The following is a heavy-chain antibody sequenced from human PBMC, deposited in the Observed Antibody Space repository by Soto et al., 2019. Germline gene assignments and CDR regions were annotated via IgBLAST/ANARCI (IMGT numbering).Heavy chain of an antibody. J-gene: IGHJ4*02. D-gene: IGHD3-10*01. CDR1: GDSVSSNSAA. Sequence: SETLSLTCAISGDSVSSNSAAWNWIRQSPSRGLEWLGRTYYRSKWYNDYTVSVKSRITINPDTSKNQFSLQLNSVTPEDTAVYYCARDLGAYGSGSYYDYWGQGTLVTVSS. V-gene: IGHV6-1*01. CDR3: ARDLGAYGSGSYYDY. CDR2: TYYRSKWYN.